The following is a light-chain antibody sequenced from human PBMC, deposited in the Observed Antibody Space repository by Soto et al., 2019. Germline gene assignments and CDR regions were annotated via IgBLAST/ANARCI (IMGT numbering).Light chain of an antibody. CDR1: QSISSY. J-gene: IGKJ5*01. V-gene: IGKV3-11*01. Sequence: EIVMTQSPATLSVSPGERATLSCMASQSISSYLAWYRQIPGQAPRLLIYDASNRATGIPDRFSGGGSGTDFTLTISSLEPEDFAVYYCQQRSNLPPTFGQGTRLEIK. CDR2: DAS. CDR3: QQRSNLPPT.